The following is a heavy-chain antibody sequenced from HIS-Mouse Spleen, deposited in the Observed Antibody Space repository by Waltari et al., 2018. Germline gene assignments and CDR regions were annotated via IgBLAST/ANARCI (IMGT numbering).Heavy chain of an antibody. Sequence: QVQLQESGPGLVKPSETLSLTCTVSGGSISSYYWSWIRQPPGKGLEWIGYYSGSTNANPSLKSRVTISGDTSKNQFSLKLSSVTAADTAVYYCARASRDLLLPRYFDLWGRGTLVTVSS. CDR3: ARASRDLLLPRYFDL. CDR1: GGSISSYY. V-gene: IGHV4-59*01. J-gene: IGHJ2*01. CDR2: YYSGST.